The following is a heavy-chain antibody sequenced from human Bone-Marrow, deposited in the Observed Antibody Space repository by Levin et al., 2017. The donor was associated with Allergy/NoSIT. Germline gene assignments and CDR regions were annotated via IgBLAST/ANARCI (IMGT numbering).Heavy chain of an antibody. CDR3: AKDFSRMGRGVFFDD. J-gene: IGHJ4*02. V-gene: IGHV3-23*01. CDR1: GFTFSDYA. CDR2: AYPDGYTT. Sequence: PGGSLRLSCAASGFTFSDYAMTWVRQAPGKGLEWVSGAYPDGYTTYYADSVKGRFTVSKDNSNNMFYLQMNSLRAEDTAIYYCAKDFSRMGRGVFFDDWGQGTLVTVSS. D-gene: IGHD3-10*01.